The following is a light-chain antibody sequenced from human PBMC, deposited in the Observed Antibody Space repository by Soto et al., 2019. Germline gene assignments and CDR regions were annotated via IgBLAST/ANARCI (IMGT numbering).Light chain of an antibody. V-gene: IGKV3-15*01. CDR1: QSVTIS. J-gene: IGKJ2*01. CDR3: QQYNDWPRT. Sequence: EIVMTQSPATLSVSPGERATLSCRASQSVTISLAWYQQKPGQAPTLLIYGASSRVTGTPVRFSGSGSGTEFTLTISSLQSEDFAVYYCQQYNDWPRTFGQGTKQEIK. CDR2: GAS.